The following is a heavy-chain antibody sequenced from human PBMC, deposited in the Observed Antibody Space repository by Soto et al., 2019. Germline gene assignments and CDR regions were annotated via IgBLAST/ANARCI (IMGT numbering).Heavy chain of an antibody. CDR2: ISYDGSNK. D-gene: IGHD3-10*01. Sequence: PGGSLRLSCAASGFTFSSYGMHWVRQAPGKGLEWVAVISYDGSNKYYADSVKGRFTISRDNSKNTLYLQMNSLRAEDTAVYYCAKDVSPMVRGATYNWFDPWGQGT. CDR1: GFTFSSYG. J-gene: IGHJ5*02. CDR3: AKDVSPMVRGATYNWFDP. V-gene: IGHV3-30*18.